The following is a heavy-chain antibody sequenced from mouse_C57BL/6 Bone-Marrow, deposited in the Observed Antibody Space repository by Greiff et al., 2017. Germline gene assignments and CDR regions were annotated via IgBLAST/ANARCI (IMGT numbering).Heavy chain of an antibody. CDR3: ARDVAQVYFDY. V-gene: IGHV5-4*01. D-gene: IGHD1-3*01. CDR1: GFTFSSYA. CDR2: ISDGGSYT. J-gene: IGHJ2*01. Sequence: EVQVVESGGGLVKPGGSLKLSCAASGFTFSSYAMSWVRQTPEKRLEWVATISDGGSYTYYPDNVKGRFTISRDNAKNNLYLQMSHLKSEDTAMYYCARDVAQVYFDYWGQGTTLTVSS.